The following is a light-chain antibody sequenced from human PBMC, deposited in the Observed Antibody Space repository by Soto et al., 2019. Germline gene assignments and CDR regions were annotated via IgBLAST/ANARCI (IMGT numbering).Light chain of an antibody. CDR3: AAWDDSLNGVV. Sequence: QSVLTQPPSASGTPGQRVTSSCSGSSSNIGTHTVHWFRQVPGTAPKLLIYNNQRPSGVPDRFSGSKSGTSVSLAISGLQSEDEADYYCAAWDDSLNGVVLGGGTKVTVL. J-gene: IGLJ2*01. V-gene: IGLV1-44*01. CDR2: NN. CDR1: SSNIGTHT.